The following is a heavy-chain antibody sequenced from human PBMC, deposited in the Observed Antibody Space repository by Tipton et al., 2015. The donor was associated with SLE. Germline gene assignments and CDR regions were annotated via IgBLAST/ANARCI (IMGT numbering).Heavy chain of an antibody. Sequence: TLSLTCAVYGGSFSGYYWSWIRQPPGKGLEWIGEINHSGSTNYNPSLKSRVTISVDTSKNQFSLKLSSVTAADTAVYYCARHRPDSSGWADAFDIWGQGTMVTVSS. D-gene: IGHD6-19*01. CDR1: GGSFSGYY. V-gene: IGHV4-34*01. CDR2: INHSGST. CDR3: ARHRPDSSGWADAFDI. J-gene: IGHJ3*02.